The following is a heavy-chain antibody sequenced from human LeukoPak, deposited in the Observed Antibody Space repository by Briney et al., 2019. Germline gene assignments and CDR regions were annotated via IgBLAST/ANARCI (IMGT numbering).Heavy chain of an antibody. CDR3: ARVSFYAFDT. CDR1: GFSVSNHY. D-gene: IGHD2/OR15-2a*01. J-gene: IGHJ3*02. Sequence: GGSLRLSCAASGFSVSNHYMSWVRQAPGKGLEWVSIIFAGGDVYYADSVKGRFTISRDNVKNVVFLQMNRLTGEDTALYYCARVSFYAFDTWGQGTRVTVSS. V-gene: IGHV3-53*01. CDR2: IFAGGDV.